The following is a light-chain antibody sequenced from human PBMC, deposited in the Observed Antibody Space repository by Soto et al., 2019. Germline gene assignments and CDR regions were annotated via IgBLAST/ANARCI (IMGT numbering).Light chain of an antibody. V-gene: IGLV2-14*01. CDR3: SSYTTSPTLV. Sequence: QSALTQPASVSGSPGQSITISCTGTSSDIGAYNYVSWYQQHPGKAPKLLIYGLTNRPSGVSNRFSGSKSGNTASLTISGLQAEDDADYYCSSYTTSPTLVFGGGTKLTVL. CDR2: GLT. CDR1: SSDIGAYNY. J-gene: IGLJ3*02.